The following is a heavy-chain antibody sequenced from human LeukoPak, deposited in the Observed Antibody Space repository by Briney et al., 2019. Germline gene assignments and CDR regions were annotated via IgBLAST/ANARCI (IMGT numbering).Heavy chain of an antibody. CDR2: INPNSGNT. V-gene: IGHV1-8*02. CDR1: GYTFTGYY. CDR3: ARASGSSSVD. Sequence: ASVKVSCKASGYTFTGYYMHWVRRAPGQGLEWMGRINPNSGNTGYAQKFQGRVTMTRNTSISTAYMELSSLRSEDTAVYYCARASGSSSVDWGQGTLVTVSS. D-gene: IGHD6-6*01. J-gene: IGHJ4*02.